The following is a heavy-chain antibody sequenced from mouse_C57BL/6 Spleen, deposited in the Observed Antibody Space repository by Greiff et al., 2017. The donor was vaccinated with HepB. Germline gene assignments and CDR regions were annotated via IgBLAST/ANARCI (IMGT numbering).Heavy chain of an antibody. D-gene: IGHD2-3*01. CDR1: GFTFSNYW. CDR3: TAFYDCYFPWFAY. Sequence: EVQLVESGGGLVQPGGSMKLSCVASGFTFSNYWMNWVRQSPEKGLEWVAQIRLKSDNYATHYAESVKGRFTISRDDSKSSVYLQMNNLRAEDTGIYYCTAFYDCYFPWFAYWGQGTLVTVSA. CDR2: IRLKSDNYAT. J-gene: IGHJ3*01. V-gene: IGHV6-3*01.